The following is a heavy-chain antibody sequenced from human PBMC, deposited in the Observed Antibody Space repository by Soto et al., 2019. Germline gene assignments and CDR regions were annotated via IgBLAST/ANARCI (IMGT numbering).Heavy chain of an antibody. D-gene: IGHD6-13*01. V-gene: IGHV4-4*07. CDR1: GGSIIGYY. CDR3: ARDSSSWYIWFDP. Sequence: RAETLSLTCTVSGGSIIGYYWSWFRQPAGKGLEWIGRIYSSGSTNYNPSLKSRVTMSVDTSKNQFALNLSSVTAADTAVYYCARDSSSWYIWFDPWGQGTLVTVSS. J-gene: IGHJ5*02. CDR2: IYSSGST.